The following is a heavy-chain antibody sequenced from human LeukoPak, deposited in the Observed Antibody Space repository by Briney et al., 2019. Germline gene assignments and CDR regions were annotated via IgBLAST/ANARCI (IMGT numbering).Heavy chain of an antibody. Sequence: GGSLTLSCAASGFTSSSYGMHWVRQAPGKGLEWVAIIWYDGSNKYYADSVKGRFTISRDNSKKTLYLQMNSLRAGDTAVYYCARGAYYDSSGPIDYWGQGTLVTVSS. D-gene: IGHD3-22*01. V-gene: IGHV3-33*01. CDR2: IWYDGSNK. CDR1: GFTSSSYG. J-gene: IGHJ4*02. CDR3: ARGAYYDSSGPIDY.